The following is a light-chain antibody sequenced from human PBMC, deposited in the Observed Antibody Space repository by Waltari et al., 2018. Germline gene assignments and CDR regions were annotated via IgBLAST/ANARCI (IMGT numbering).Light chain of an antibody. J-gene: IGKJ3*01. Sequence: DIQLTQSPSTLSASIGDSVSITCRASQGIRNYLAWYQKKPGKVPKVLIYAASSLQSGVPSRFVGSGSGTEFTLTINSLQPEDVATYYCQKYDSAPLTFGPGTKVDIK. CDR1: QGIRNY. V-gene: IGKV1-27*01. CDR2: AAS. CDR3: QKYDSAPLT.